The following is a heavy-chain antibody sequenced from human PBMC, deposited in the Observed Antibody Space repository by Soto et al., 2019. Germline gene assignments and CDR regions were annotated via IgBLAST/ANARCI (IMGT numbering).Heavy chain of an antibody. CDR2: FDPEDGET. V-gene: IGHV1-24*01. CDR1: GYTLTELS. CDR3: ATELHKYSKEAGSGWYLGVDP. Sequence: GASVKVSCKFSGYTLTELSMHWVRQAPGKGLEWMGGFDPEDGETIYAQKFQGRVTMTEDTSTVTAYMELSSLRSEDTAVYYCATELHKYSKEAGSGWYLGVDPWGQGTLVTVSS. J-gene: IGHJ5*02. D-gene: IGHD6-19*01.